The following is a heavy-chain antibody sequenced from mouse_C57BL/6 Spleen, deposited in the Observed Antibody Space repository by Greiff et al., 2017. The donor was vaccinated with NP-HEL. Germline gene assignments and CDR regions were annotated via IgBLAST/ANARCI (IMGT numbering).Heavy chain of an antibody. CDR1: GFSLTSYG. Sequence: VKVVESGPGLVQPSQSLSITCTVSGFSLTSYGVHWVRQSPGKGLEWLGVIWRGGSTDYNAAFMSRLSITKDNSKSQVFFKMNSLQADDTAVYYCAKWYDYDWYFDVWGTGTTVTVSS. CDR3: AKWYDYDWYFDV. D-gene: IGHD2-4*01. CDR2: IWRGGST. J-gene: IGHJ1*03. V-gene: IGHV2-5*01.